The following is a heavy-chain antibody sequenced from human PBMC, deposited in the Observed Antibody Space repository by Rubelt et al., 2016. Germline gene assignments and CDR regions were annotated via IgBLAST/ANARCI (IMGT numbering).Heavy chain of an antibody. CDR2: ISVYNGNT. CDR1: GGTFSSYA. CDR3: ARETARVGDY. Sequence: QVQLVQSGAEVKKPGSSVKVSCKASGGTFSSYAISWVRQAPGQGLEWMGWISVYNGNTNSPQKFLRRVTMTTDTSTRTAFMELGSLRSDDTAVYYCARETARVGDYWGQGTLVTVSS. V-gene: IGHV1-18*01. J-gene: IGHJ4*02. D-gene: IGHD3-10*01.